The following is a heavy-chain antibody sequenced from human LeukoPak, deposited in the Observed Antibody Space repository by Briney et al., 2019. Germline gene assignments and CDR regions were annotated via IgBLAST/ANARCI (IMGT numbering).Heavy chain of an antibody. CDR2: IYYTWRT. D-gene: IGHD5-12*01. CDR3: ARDGATITGFGMDV. J-gene: IGHJ6*04. V-gene: IGHV4-59*08. Sequence: SETLSLTCTVSGGSISSYYWSWIRQPPGKGLEWIGYIYYTWRTDYNPSLKSRVTISVDTSKNQFSLKLSSVTAADTAVYYCARDGATITGFGMDVWGKGTRVTFSS. CDR1: GGSISSYY.